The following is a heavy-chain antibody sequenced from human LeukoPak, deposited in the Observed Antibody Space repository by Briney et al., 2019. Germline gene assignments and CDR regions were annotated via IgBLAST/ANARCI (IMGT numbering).Heavy chain of an antibody. CDR2: TYENGGTT. Sequence: QSGGSLRLSCVGSGFTFRSHAMSWVRQAPEKGLEFVSGTYENGGTTYYADSVKGRFSISRDNSKNTLYLQMDSLRGEDTAVYYCAKDFRIGYSAHFDYWGQGALVTVSS. CDR1: GFTFRSHA. D-gene: IGHD2-21*01. J-gene: IGHJ4*02. CDR3: AKDFRIGYSAHFDY. V-gene: IGHV3-23*01.